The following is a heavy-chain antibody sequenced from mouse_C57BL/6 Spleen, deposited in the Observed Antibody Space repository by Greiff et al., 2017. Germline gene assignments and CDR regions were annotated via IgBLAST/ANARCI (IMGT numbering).Heavy chain of an antibody. CDR2: IDPSDSYT. CDR1: GYTFTSYW. CDR3: ARYRSSDGYYVPFDY. V-gene: IGHV1-50*01. J-gene: IGHJ2*01. Sequence: QVHVKQPGAELVKPGASVKLSCKASGYTFTSYWMQWVKQRPGQGLEWIGEIDPSDSYTNYNQKFKGKATLTVDTSSSTAYMQLSSLTSEDSAVYYCARYRSSDGYYVPFDYWGQGTTLTVSS. D-gene: IGHD2-3*01.